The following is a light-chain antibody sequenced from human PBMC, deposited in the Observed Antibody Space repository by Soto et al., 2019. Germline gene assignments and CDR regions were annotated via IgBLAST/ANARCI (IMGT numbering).Light chain of an antibody. J-gene: IGKJ5*01. CDR1: QSVSSY. Sequence: EIVVTHSPTTLSLSPGARSTLSCRASQSVSSYLAWYQQKPGQAPRLLIYGASSRATGVPDRFSGSGSGTDFTLTISRLQPEDFAAYYCQQYGSSPTVTFGQGTRLEIK. CDR2: GAS. V-gene: IGKV3-20*01. CDR3: QQYGSSPTVT.